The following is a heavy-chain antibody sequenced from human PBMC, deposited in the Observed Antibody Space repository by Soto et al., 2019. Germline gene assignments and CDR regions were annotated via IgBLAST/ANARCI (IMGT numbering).Heavy chain of an antibody. J-gene: IGHJ4*02. CDR2: IYYSGST. D-gene: IGHD4-17*01. CDR3: ASHYGDTPFDY. Sequence: SETLSLTCTVSDGSISSYYWSWIRQPPGKGLEWIGYIYYSGSTNYNPSLKSRVTISVDTSKNQFSLKLSSVTAADTAVYYCASHYGDTPFDYWGQGTLVTVSS. V-gene: IGHV4-59*08. CDR1: DGSISSYY.